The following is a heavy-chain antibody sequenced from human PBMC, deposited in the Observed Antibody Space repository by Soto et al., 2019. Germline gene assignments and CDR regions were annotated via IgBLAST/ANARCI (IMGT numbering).Heavy chain of an antibody. J-gene: IGHJ4*02. CDR3: SFGSSFDY. CDR2: ISHSGRT. Sequence: SETLSLTCTVSGASLRSGSYYWSWIRQPPGKGLEWIGYISHSGRTNYDPSLKSRLTMSVDTSQNQFSLQLNSVTAADTAVYYCSFGSSFDYWGQGTLVTVSS. V-gene: IGHV4-61*01. D-gene: IGHD3-16*01. CDR1: GASLRSGSYY.